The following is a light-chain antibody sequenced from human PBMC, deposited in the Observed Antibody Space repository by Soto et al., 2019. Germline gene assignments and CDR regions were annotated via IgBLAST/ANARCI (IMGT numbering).Light chain of an antibody. Sequence: EIVLTQSPGTLSLSPGETATLSCRASQSINNYFLAWHQQRPGQAPRLLIFRASQRASGIPDRFRGSGSGTDSNLAITRLEPEDFAVYYCQQYTNAPRTFGQGTKVEIK. CDR1: QSINNYF. CDR2: RAS. J-gene: IGKJ1*01. CDR3: QQYTNAPRT. V-gene: IGKV3-20*01.